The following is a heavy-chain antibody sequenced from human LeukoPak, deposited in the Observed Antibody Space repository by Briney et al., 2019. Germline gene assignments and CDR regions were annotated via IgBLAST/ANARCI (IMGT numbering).Heavy chain of an antibody. CDR1: GGSISSGSYY. V-gene: IGHV4-61*02. Sequence: SETLSLTCTVSGGSISSGSYYWRWIRQPAGKGLEWIGRIYTSRSTNYNPSLKSRVTISVDTSKNQFSLKLSSVTAADTAVYYCARNYGDYVWGQGTLVTVSS. CDR3: ARNYGDYV. CDR2: IYTSRST. D-gene: IGHD4-17*01. J-gene: IGHJ4*02.